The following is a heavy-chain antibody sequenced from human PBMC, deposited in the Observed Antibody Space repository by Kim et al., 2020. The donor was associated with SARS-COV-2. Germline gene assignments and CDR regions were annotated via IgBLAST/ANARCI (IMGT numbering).Heavy chain of an antibody. J-gene: IGHJ6*02. CDR2: IRSKVNNYAT. Sequence: GGSLRLSCAASGFTFSGSAMHWVRQASGKGLEWIGRIRSKVNNYATTYAVSMKARFTISRDDSKKTTYLQMNSLRTEDTAMYYCTLEGDYYGMAVWGQGTTVTVSS. D-gene: IGHD1-1*01. V-gene: IGHV3-73*01. CDR3: TLEGDYYGMAV. CDR1: GFTFSGSA.